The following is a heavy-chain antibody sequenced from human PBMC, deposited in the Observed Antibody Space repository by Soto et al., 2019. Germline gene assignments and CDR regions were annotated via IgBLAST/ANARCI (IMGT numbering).Heavy chain of an antibody. J-gene: IGHJ4*02. CDR3: ARGVRGDRYSSYYFDY. CDR1: GFTVSSNY. D-gene: IGHD6-13*01. CDR2: IYSGGST. V-gene: IGHV3-66*01. Sequence: GGSLRLSCAASGFTVSSNYMSWVRQAPGKGLEWVSVIYSGGSTYYADSVKGRFTISRHNSKNTLYLQMNSLRAEDTTVYYCARGVRGDRYSSYYFDYWGQGTLVTVSS.